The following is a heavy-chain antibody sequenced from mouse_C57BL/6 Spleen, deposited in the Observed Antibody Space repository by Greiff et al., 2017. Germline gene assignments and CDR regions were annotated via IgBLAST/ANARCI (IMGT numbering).Heavy chain of an antibody. Sequence: VQRVESGAELVKPGASVKISCKASGYAFSSYWMNWVKQRPGKGLEWIGQIYPGDGDTNYNGKFKGKATLTADKSSSTAYMQLSSLTSEDSAVYFCAKGAGTDWYFDVWGTGTTVTVSS. J-gene: IGHJ1*03. CDR1: GYAFSSYW. CDR2: IYPGDGDT. D-gene: IGHD3-3*01. V-gene: IGHV1-80*01. CDR3: AKGAGTDWYFDV.